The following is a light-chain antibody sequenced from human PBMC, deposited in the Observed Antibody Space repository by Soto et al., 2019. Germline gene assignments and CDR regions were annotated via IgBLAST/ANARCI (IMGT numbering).Light chain of an antibody. V-gene: IGKV3-20*01. CDR3: HQRQSWPRT. CDR2: GAS. Sequence: IVFTQSACTLSLSPGERATLSCRASQSVSSSYLAWYQQKPGQAPRLLIYGASSRATGIPDRFSGSGSGTDFTLTISDVQPEDFAVYYCHQRQSWPRTFGQGTKVDIK. J-gene: IGKJ1*01. CDR1: QSVSSSY.